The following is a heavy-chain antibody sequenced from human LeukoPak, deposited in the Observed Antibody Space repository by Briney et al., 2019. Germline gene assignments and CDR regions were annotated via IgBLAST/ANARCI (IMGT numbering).Heavy chain of an antibody. CDR2: IYYSGST. J-gene: IGHJ4*02. D-gene: IGHD1-14*01. CDR3: ARDSGTLGVDY. Sequence: SETLSLTCTVSGGSTSSYYWSWIRQAPGKGLEWIGYIYYSGSTNYNPSLKSRVTISVDTSKNQFSLKLSSVTAADTAVYYCARDSGTLGVDYWGQGTLVTVPS. CDR1: GGSTSSYY. V-gene: IGHV4-59*01.